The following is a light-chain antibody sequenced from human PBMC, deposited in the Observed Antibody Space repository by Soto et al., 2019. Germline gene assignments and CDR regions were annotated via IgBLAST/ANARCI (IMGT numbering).Light chain of an antibody. V-gene: IGLV2-14*01. CDR3: SSYTSSSTPYV. CDR2: EVS. J-gene: IGLJ1*01. Sequence: QSALTQPASVSGSPGQSITISCTGTSIDVGGYHYVSRYQQHPGKAPKLMIYEVSNRPSGVSNRFSGSKSGNTASLTISGLQAEDEADYYCSSYTSSSTPYVFGTGTKVTVL. CDR1: SIDVGGYHY.